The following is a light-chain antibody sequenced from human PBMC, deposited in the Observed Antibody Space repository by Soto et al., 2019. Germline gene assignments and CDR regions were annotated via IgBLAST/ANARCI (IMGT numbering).Light chain of an antibody. CDR2: ATS. V-gene: IGKV1-39*01. J-gene: IGKJ2*01. CDR1: QSISSF. Sequence: DIQMTQSPASLSASVGDRVTITCRASQSISSFLNWYQQKPGKAPKFLIYATSSVQSDVQSRFSGSGSGTDFTLTINSLQPEDFATYFCQQSFDTPFTFGHGTKLEIK. CDR3: QQSFDTPFT.